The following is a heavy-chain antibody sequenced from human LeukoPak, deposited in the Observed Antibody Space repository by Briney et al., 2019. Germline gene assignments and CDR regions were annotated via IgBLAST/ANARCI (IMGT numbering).Heavy chain of an antibody. CDR3: AHRRTHGSDWYEAN. V-gene: IGHV2-5*02. Sequence: SGPTLVKPAQTLTLTCTFSGFSLSGSGVGVGWIRQPPGKALEWLAFIYWDDDKRYSPSLKSRLTITKDTSKNQVVLTMTNMDPVDTATYYCAHRRTHGSDWYEANWGQGTLVTVSS. CDR2: IYWDDDK. D-gene: IGHD2-21*02. J-gene: IGHJ4*02. CDR1: GFSLSGSGVG.